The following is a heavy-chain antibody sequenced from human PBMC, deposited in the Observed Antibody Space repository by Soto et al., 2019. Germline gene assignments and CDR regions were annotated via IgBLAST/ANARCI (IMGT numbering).Heavy chain of an antibody. CDR3: AKLITGTTRFDY. D-gene: IGHD1-20*01. V-gene: IGHV3-23*01. CDR2: ISGRDDNT. CDR1: GFTFSSYA. J-gene: IGHJ4*02. Sequence: PGGSLRLSCAASGFTFSSYAMSWVRQAPGKGLEWVSSISGRDDNTYYADSVKGRFTISRDNSMNTLYLRMDSLGAEDTAVYYCAKLITGTTRFDYWGQGT.